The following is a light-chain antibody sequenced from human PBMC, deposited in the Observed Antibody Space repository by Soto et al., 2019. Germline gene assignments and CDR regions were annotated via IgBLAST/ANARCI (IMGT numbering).Light chain of an antibody. Sequence: EIVLTQSPGTLSLSPVEKATLSCRASQSVRSNYIAWYQQKPGQAPSLLIYGASTRATGTPARFSGSGSGTEFTLTISSLQSEDFAVYYCQQYIRWPLTFGGGTKVDIK. CDR2: GAS. J-gene: IGKJ4*01. V-gene: IGKV3-15*01. CDR3: QQYIRWPLT. CDR1: QSVRSN.